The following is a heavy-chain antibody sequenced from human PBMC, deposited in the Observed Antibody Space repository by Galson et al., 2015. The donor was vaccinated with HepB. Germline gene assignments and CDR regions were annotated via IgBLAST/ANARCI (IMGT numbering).Heavy chain of an antibody. CDR3: ARDRGRDGYNPAVYFDY. Sequence: SLRLSCAASGFTFSSYWMSWVRQAPGKGLEWVANIKQDGSEKYYVDSVKGRFTISRDNAKNSLYLQMNSLRAEDTAVYYCARDRGRDGYNPAVYFDYWGQGTLVTVSS. J-gene: IGHJ4*02. CDR1: GFTFSSYW. CDR2: IKQDGSEK. V-gene: IGHV3-7*03. D-gene: IGHD5-24*01.